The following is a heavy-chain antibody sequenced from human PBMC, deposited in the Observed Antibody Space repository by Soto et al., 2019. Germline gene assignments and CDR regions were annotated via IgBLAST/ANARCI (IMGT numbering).Heavy chain of an antibody. Sequence: GGSLRLSCAASGFTFSSYSMTWVRQAPGKGLEWVSAVSGTGGSAYYADSVKGRFTISRDNSKNTLYLQMNSLRAEDTATYYCVKERYGSGSYPYFDYWGQGTPVTVSS. V-gene: IGHV3-23*01. D-gene: IGHD3-10*01. J-gene: IGHJ4*02. CDR2: VSGTGGSA. CDR3: VKERYGSGSYPYFDY. CDR1: GFTFSSYS.